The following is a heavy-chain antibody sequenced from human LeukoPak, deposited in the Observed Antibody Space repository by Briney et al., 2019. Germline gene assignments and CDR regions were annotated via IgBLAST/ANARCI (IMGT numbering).Heavy chain of an antibody. Sequence: GGSLRLSCAASGFTFSSYWMHWVRQAPGKGLVWVSRINSDGSSTNYADSVKGRFTISRDNAKNTLYLQMNSLRAEDTAVYYCAREGAAAEFDYWGQGTLVTVSS. CDR3: AREGAAAEFDY. J-gene: IGHJ4*02. CDR2: INSDGSST. D-gene: IGHD6-13*01. CDR1: GFTFSSYW. V-gene: IGHV3-74*01.